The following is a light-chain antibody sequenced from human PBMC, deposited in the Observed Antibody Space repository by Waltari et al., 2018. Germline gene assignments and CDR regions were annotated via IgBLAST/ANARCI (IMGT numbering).Light chain of an antibody. Sequence: QSALTQPRSVSGSPGQSVTISCTGTSSDVGAKNFVSCYHHHPANAPKLIIYDINKRPSGVPDRFSGSKSGNTASLTISGLQAEDEADYYCCSCVGRNIYWVFGGGTKLTVL. V-gene: IGLV2-11*01. CDR2: DIN. CDR1: SSDVGAKNF. CDR3: CSCVGRNIYWV. J-gene: IGLJ3*02.